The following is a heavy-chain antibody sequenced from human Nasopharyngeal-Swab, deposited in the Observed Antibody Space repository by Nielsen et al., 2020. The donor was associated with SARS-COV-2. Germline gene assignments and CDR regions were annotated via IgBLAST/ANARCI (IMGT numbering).Heavy chain of an antibody. CDR1: GSSIRSDSY. CDR2: MYHSGTT. V-gene: IGHV4-38-2*02. Sequence: SETLSLTCTVSGSSIRSDSYWGWIRQPPGKGLEWIGYMYHSGTTYYNPSLKSRVTISRDTSKNQLSLTLTSVTAADTGVYYCARDVTGYLQCASLGRGSLVTVSS. CDR3: ARDVTGYLQCAS. D-gene: IGHD3-9*01. J-gene: IGHJ5*02.